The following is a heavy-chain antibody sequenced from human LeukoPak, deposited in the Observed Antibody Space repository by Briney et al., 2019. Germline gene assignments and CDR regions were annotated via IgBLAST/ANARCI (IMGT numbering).Heavy chain of an antibody. CDR1: GFTFSSYA. J-gene: IGHJ5*02. D-gene: IGHD6-19*01. CDR2: ISGGGERA. V-gene: IGHV3-23*01. Sequence: PGGSLRLSCAASGFTFSSYAMSWVRQAPGKGLEWVSAISGGGERAFYADSVKGRFTISRDNSKNILYLQMDSLTADDTAIYYCGKDGGQYSSGPEFDPRGQGALVTVSS. CDR3: GKDGGQYSSGPEFDP.